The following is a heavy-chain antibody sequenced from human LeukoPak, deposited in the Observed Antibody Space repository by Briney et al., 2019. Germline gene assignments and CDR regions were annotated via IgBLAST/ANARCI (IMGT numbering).Heavy chain of an antibody. J-gene: IGHJ4*02. CDR2: ISYDGSNK. D-gene: IGHD5-18*01. Sequence: GRSLRLSCAASGFTFSSYAMHWVRQAPGKGLEWVAVISYDGSNKYYADSVKGRFTISRDNSKNTLYLQMSSLRAEDTAVYYCARVQGRYSYGSGFDYWGQGTLVTVPS. CDR1: GFTFSSYA. V-gene: IGHV3-30*04. CDR3: ARVQGRYSYGSGFDY.